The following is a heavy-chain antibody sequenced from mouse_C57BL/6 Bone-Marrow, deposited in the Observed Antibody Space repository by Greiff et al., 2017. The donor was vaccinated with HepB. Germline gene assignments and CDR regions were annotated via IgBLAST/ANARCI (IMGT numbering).Heavy chain of an antibody. V-gene: IGHV1-82*01. Sequence: VMLVESGPELVKPGASVKISCKASGYAFSSSWMNWVKQRPGKGLEWIGRIYPGDGDTNYNGKFKGKATLTADKSSSTAYMQLSSLTSEDSAVYFCARDGAYYSNFWFAYWGQGTLVTVSA. D-gene: IGHD2-5*01. J-gene: IGHJ3*01. CDR1: GYAFSSSW. CDR3: ARDGAYYSNFWFAY. CDR2: IYPGDGDT.